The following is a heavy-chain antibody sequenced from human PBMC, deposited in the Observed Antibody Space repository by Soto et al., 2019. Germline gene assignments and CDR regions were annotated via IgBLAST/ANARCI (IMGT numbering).Heavy chain of an antibody. J-gene: IGHJ3*02. D-gene: IGHD2-15*01. V-gene: IGHV4-31*03. Sequence: SETLSLTCTVSGGSISSGGYYWSWIRQHPGKGLEWIGYTYYSGSTYYNPSLKSRVTISVDTSKNQFSLKLSSVTAADTAVYYCARDAVAATYLCHFDIWGQGTMVTVS. CDR2: TYYSGST. CDR1: GGSISSGGYY. CDR3: ARDAVAATYLCHFDI.